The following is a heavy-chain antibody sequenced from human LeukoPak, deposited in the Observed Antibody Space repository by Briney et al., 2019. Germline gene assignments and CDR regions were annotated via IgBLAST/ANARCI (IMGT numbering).Heavy chain of an antibody. J-gene: IGHJ6*02. CDR1: GDSIFTTRYH. Sequence: SETLSLTCTVTGDSIFTTRYHWGWIRQPPGKGLEWIGEINHSGSTNYNPSLKSRVTISVDTSKNQFSLKLSSVTAADTAVYYCARDLSEAKQLSRPYYYYGMDVWGQGTTVTVSS. V-gene: IGHV4-39*07. CDR2: INHSGST. D-gene: IGHD6-6*01. CDR3: ARDLSEAKQLSRPYYYYGMDV.